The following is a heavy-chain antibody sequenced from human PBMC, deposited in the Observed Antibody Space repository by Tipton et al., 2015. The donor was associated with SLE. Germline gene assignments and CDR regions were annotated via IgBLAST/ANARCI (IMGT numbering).Heavy chain of an antibody. V-gene: IGHV4-39*07. CDR3: ARVAPIVGAEDY. CDR1: GGSISSSSYY. Sequence: TLSLTCTVSGGSISSSSYYWGWIRQPPGKGLEWIGSIYYSGSTYYNPSLKSRVTISVDTSKNQFSLKLTSVTAADTAVYYCARVAPIVGAEDYWGQGTLVTVSS. CDR2: IYYSGST. J-gene: IGHJ4*02. D-gene: IGHD1-26*01.